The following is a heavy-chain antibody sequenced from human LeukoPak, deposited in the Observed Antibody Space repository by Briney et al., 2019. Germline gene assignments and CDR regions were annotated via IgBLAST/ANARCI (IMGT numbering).Heavy chain of an antibody. CDR3: ARLFNYNWVDP. Sequence: PSETLSLTCTVYGGSISSSSHYWGWIRQAPGKGLDWIWSVYYSGITYDNPSLKSRVSISLDTSTNQFSLRLNSVTAADTAVYYCARLFNYNWVDPWGQGTLGTASS. CDR1: GGSISSSSHY. CDR2: VYYSGIT. D-gene: IGHD1-20*01. V-gene: IGHV4-39*07. J-gene: IGHJ5*02.